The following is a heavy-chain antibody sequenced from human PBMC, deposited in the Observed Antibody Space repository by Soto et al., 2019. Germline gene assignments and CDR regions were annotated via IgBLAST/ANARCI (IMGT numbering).Heavy chain of an antibody. CDR1: GYTFTSYG. CDR3: AKDVEAVKGSCTSRSCRYTHNEGYFDY. Sequence: ASVKVSCKASGYTFTSYGISWVRQAPGQGLEWMGWISAYNGNTNYAQKLQGRVTMTTDTSTSTAYMELRSLRAEDTAVYYCAKDVEAVKGSCTSRSCRYTHNEGYFDYWGQGTLVTVSS. D-gene: IGHD2-2*01. V-gene: IGHV1-18*01. J-gene: IGHJ4*02. CDR2: ISAYNGNT.